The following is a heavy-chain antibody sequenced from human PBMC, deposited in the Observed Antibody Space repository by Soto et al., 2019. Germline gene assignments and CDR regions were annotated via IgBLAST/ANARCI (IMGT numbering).Heavy chain of an antibody. CDR2: IVVASCRT. CDR3: SADHTHTAIGLQV. CDR1: GFDFGRFG. D-gene: IGHD2-21*01. V-gene: IGHV1-58*02. Sequence: SLKLSCKASGFDFGRFGRQFLRQTRGRGLEWIGWIVVASCRTNYARQFQGRVAFSRDMSSTTAYMDLYDLKSDDTAVYFCSADHTHTAIGLQVWGQGTTVTVSS. J-gene: IGHJ6*02.